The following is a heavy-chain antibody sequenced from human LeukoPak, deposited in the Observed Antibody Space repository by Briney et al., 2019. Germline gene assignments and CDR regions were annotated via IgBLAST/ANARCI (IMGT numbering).Heavy chain of an antibody. D-gene: IGHD3-22*01. V-gene: IGHV4-61*02. Sequence: SQTLSLTCTVSGDSISSDSYNWNWIRQPAGKGLEWIGRIHISGSTNHNPSLRSRVTLSVDTSKNQFSLKLSSVTAPDTAVYYCARDTYKYDSSGYYYYYYGMDVWGQGTTVTVSS. J-gene: IGHJ6*02. CDR3: ARDTYKYDSSGYYYYYYGMDV. CDR2: IHISGST. CDR1: GDSISSDSYN.